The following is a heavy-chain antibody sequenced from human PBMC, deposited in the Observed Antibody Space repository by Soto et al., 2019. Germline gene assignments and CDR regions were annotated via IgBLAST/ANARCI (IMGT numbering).Heavy chain of an antibody. Sequence: PGGSLRLSCAASGFTFSSYSMNWVRQAPGKGLEWVSSISSSSSYIYYADSVKGRFTISRDNAKNSLYLQMNSLRAEDTAVYYCARARNYYDSKSNWFDPWGQGTLVTVSS. CDR1: GFTFSSYS. J-gene: IGHJ5*02. D-gene: IGHD3-22*01. CDR2: ISSSSSYI. CDR3: ARARNYYDSKSNWFDP. V-gene: IGHV3-21*01.